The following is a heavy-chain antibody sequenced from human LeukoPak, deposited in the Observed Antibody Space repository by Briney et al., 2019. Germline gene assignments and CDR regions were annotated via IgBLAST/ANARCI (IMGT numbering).Heavy chain of an antibody. D-gene: IGHD6-13*01. CDR3: ARDIDSSWYYFDY. V-gene: IGHV3-11*01. CDR2: ISSSGSTI. J-gene: IGHJ4*02. Sequence: KPGGSLRLSCAASGFTFSDYYMSWIRQAPGKGLEWVSYISSSGSTIYYADSVKGRFTISRDNAKNLLYLQMNSLRAEDTAVYYCARDIDSSWYYFDYWGQGTLVTVSS. CDR1: GFTFSDYY.